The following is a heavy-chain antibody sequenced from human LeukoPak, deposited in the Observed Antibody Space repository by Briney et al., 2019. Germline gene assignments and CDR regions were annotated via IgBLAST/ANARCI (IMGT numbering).Heavy chain of an antibody. V-gene: IGHV4-30-4*01. CDR2: IYYSGST. J-gene: IGHJ3*02. D-gene: IGHD5-24*01. CDR3: ARDVGYNLPDAFDI. Sequence: SETLSLTCTVPGGSISSGDYYWSWIRQPPGKGLEWIGYIYYSGSTYYNPSLKSRVTISVDTSKNQFSLKLSSVTAADTAVYYCARDVGYNLPDAFDIWGQGTMVTVS. CDR1: GGSISSGDYY.